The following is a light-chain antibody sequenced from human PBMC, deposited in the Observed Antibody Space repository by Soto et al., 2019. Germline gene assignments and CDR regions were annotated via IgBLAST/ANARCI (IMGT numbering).Light chain of an antibody. J-gene: IGLJ1*01. V-gene: IGLV2-14*03. CDR1: SSDVDAYNF. CDR3: SAYTVSRTYV. CDR2: NVY. Sequence: QSALTQPASVSGSPGQSITISCTGTSSDVDAYNFVSWHQQHPGKAPKLMIYNVYDRPSGISYRFSGSKSGNTASLTISGLQGEDEADYYCSAYTVSRTYVFGTGTKVTVL.